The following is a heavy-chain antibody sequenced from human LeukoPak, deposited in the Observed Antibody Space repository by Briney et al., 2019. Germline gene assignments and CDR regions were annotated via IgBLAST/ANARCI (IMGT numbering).Heavy chain of an antibody. D-gene: IGHD6-19*01. CDR3: ATGPGYSSGWYRGDY. V-gene: IGHV1-69*13. J-gene: IGHJ4*02. Sequence: ASVKVSCKASGGTFSSYAISWVRQAPGQGLEWMGGIIPIFGTANYAQKFQGRVTITADESTSTAYMELSSLRSEDTAVYYCATGPGYSSGWYRGDYWGQGTLVTVSS. CDR1: GGTFSSYA. CDR2: IIPIFGTA.